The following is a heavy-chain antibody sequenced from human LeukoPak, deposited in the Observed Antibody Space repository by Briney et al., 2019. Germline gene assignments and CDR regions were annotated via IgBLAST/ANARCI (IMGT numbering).Heavy chain of an antibody. D-gene: IGHD5-18*01. Sequence: ASVKVSCKASGYTFTGYYMHWVRQAPGQGLEWMGWINPNSGGTTYAQKFQGRVTMTRDTSISTAYMELSRLRSDDTAVYYCARDGAAWIQLWLRYYYYMDVWGKGTTVTVSS. V-gene: IGHV1-2*02. CDR1: GYTFTGYY. CDR3: ARDGAAWIQLWLRYYYYMDV. CDR2: INPNSGGT. J-gene: IGHJ6*03.